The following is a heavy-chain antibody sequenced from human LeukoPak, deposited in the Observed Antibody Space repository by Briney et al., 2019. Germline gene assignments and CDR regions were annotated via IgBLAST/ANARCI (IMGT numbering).Heavy chain of an antibody. Sequence: GGSLRLSCAASGFTFSGYPIHWVRQAPGKGLEWVAVISYDGSNKYYADSVKGRFTISRDNSKNILYLQMNSLRADDTAAYYCVKEASSGNFVTIDCWGQGTLVTVSS. CDR3: VKEASSGNFVTIDC. D-gene: IGHD1-26*01. J-gene: IGHJ4*02. CDR2: ISYDGSNK. CDR1: GFTFSGYP. V-gene: IGHV3-30-3*02.